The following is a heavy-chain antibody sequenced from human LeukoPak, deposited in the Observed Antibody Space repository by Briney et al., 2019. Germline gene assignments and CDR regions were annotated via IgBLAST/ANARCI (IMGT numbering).Heavy chain of an antibody. D-gene: IGHD5-24*01. V-gene: IGHV3-30*04. CDR3: ASGPELIDY. Sequence: PGGSLRLSCAASGFTFSSYAMSWVRQAPGKGLEWVAVISYDGSNKYYADSVKGRFTISRDNSKNTLYLQMNSLRAEDTAVYYCASGPELIDYWGQGTLVTVSS. J-gene: IGHJ4*02. CDR1: GFTFSSYA. CDR2: ISYDGSNK.